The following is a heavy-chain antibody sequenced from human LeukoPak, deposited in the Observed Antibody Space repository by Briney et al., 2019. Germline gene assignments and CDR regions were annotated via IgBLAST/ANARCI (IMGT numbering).Heavy chain of an antibody. J-gene: IGHJ4*02. D-gene: IGHD1-14*01. Sequence: GGSLRLSCAASGFTFKNAWMSWVRQAPGKGLEWLGRIKSNTDGGTIDYAAPAKGRFTISRDDSEKMLFLRMNSLITEDTAVYHCTTDLRWYNIWYAGYWGQGTLVTVSS. CDR2: IKSNTDGGTI. CDR3: TTDLRWYNIWYAGY. V-gene: IGHV3-15*01. CDR1: GFTFKNAW.